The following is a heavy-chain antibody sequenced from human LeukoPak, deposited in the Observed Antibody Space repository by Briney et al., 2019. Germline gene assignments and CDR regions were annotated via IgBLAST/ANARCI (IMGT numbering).Heavy chain of an antibody. J-gene: IGHJ5*02. CDR1: GGSISSSSYY. CDR2: IYYSGST. D-gene: IGHD3-22*01. V-gene: IGHV4-39*01. CDR3: ARPLDDSSASCWFDP. Sequence: SETLSLTCTVSGGSISSSSYYWGWLRQPPGKGLEWIGSIYYSGSTYYNPSLKSRVTISVDTSKNQFSLKLSSVTAADTAVYYCARPLDDSSASCWFDPWGQGTLVTVSS.